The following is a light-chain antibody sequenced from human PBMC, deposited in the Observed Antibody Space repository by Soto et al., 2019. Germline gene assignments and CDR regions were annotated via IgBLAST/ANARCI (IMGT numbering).Light chain of an antibody. CDR2: GVS. Sequence: EIVLTQSPGTLSLSPRERATLSCRASQSVSSGYLAWYQHKPGQAPRLLIYGVSSRAPGIPDRFSGSGSGTDCTLTLSRLEPEDFAVFYRQQYAASPRTFGQGTQVEVK. CDR1: QSVSSGY. CDR3: QQYAASPRT. J-gene: IGKJ1*01. V-gene: IGKV3-20*01.